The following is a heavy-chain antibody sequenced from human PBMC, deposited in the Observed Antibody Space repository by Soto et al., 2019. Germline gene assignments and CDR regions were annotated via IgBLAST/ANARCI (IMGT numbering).Heavy chain of an antibody. D-gene: IGHD6-13*01. Sequence: QVQLQESGPGLVKPSQTLSLTCTVSGDSISSGPYYWSWIRQHPGKGLEWIGYIYYSGSTYYNPAVKSGVTISVDTSKNQFSLKLSSVTAADTAVYYCARKYTSSGYFDFWGHGTLVTVSS. CDR1: GDSISSGPYY. V-gene: IGHV4-31*03. CDR2: IYYSGST. CDR3: ARKYTSSGYFDF. J-gene: IGHJ4*01.